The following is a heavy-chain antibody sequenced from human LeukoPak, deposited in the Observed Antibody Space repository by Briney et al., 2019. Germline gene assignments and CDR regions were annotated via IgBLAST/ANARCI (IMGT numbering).Heavy chain of an antibody. CDR1: GFSVSSSY. CDR2: IYSGGST. Sequence: HTGGSLRLSCAASGFSVSSSYMSWVRQAPGKGLEWVSAIYSGGSTYYADSVKGRFTIARDNSRNTLYLQMNSLRAEDTALYYCARDGGDERWLRFFDSWGQGTLVTVSS. CDR3: ARDGGDERWLRFFDS. V-gene: IGHV3-53*01. D-gene: IGHD5-24*01. J-gene: IGHJ4*02.